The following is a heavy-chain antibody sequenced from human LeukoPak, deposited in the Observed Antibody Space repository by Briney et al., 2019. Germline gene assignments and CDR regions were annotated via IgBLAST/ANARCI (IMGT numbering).Heavy chain of an antibody. Sequence: SETLSLTCTVSGYSISSGYYWGWIRQPPGKGLEWIGSIYHSGSTYYNPSLKSRVTISVDTSKNQFSLKLSSVTAADTAVYYCARGRDGYFDYWGQGTLVTVSS. CDR2: IYHSGST. J-gene: IGHJ4*02. CDR3: ARGRDGYFDY. CDR1: GYSISSGYY. V-gene: IGHV4-38-2*02.